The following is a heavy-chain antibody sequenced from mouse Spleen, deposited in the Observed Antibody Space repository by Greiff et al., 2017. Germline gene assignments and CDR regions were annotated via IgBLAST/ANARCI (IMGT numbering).Heavy chain of an antibody. J-gene: IGHJ2*01. CDR2: ISNGGGST. D-gene: IGHD2-3*01. CDR1: GFTFSSYI. Sequence: EVMLVESGGGLVQPGGSLKLSCVASGFTFSSYIMSWVRQTPEKRLEWVAYISNGGGSTYYPDTVKGRFTISRDNAKNTLYLQMSSLKSEDTAMYYCARGPVSIFFDYWGQGTTLTVSS. CDR3: ARGPVSIFFDY. V-gene: IGHV5-12-2*01.